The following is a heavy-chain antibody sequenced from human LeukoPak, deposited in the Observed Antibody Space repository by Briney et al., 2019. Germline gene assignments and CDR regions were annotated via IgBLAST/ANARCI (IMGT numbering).Heavy chain of an antibody. CDR1: GGSISSYY. D-gene: IGHD3-10*01. CDR3: ARRGYYGSGIWDYFDY. Sequence: PSETLSLTCTVSGGSISSYYWSWIRQPAGKGLEWIGSIYYSGSTYYNPSLKSRVTISVDTSKNQFSLKLSSVTAADTAVYYCARRGYYGSGIWDYFDYWGQGTLVTVSS. J-gene: IGHJ4*02. V-gene: IGHV4-59*05. CDR2: IYYSGST.